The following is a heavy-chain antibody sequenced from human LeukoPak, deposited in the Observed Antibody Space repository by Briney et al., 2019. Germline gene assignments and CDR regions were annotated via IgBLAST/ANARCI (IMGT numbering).Heavy chain of an antibody. CDR2: INSDGSST. D-gene: IGHD3-22*01. Sequence: GGSLRLSCAASGFTFRSYWMHWVRQAPGKRLVWVSRINSDGSSTTYADSVKGRFTISRDNAKNTLHLQMNSLRVEDTAVYYCAVLSSGYPVDYWGQGTLVTVSS. CDR3: AVLSSGYPVDY. J-gene: IGHJ4*02. V-gene: IGHV3-74*01. CDR1: GFTFRSYW.